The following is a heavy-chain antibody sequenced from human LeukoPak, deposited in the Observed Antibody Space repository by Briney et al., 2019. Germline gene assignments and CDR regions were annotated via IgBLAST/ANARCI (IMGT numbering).Heavy chain of an antibody. CDR3: ARSTYYDFWSGYQRYYFDY. J-gene: IGHJ4*02. V-gene: IGHV3-7*01. CDR2: MKQDGSEK. D-gene: IGHD3-3*01. Sequence: GGSLRLSYAASGFTFSSYWMSWVRQAPGKGLEWVANMKQDGSEKYYVDSVKGRFTISRDNAKNSLYLQMNSLRAEDTAVYYCARSTYYDFWSGYQRYYFDYWGQGTLVTVSS. CDR1: GFTFSSYW.